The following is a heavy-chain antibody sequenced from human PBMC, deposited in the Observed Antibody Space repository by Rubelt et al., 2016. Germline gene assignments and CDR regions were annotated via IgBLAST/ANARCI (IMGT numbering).Heavy chain of an antibody. Sequence: KPGGSLRLSCAASGFSFSDYYMSWIRQAPGKGLEWISYISSSAYTIYYADSVKGRFTISRDNAKSSVYLQLDSLRPEDTALYYCAAGDRNGWYYFYWGQGTLVTVSS. CDR1: GFSFSDYY. J-gene: IGHJ4*02. CDR3: AAGDRNGWYYFY. CDR2: ISSSAYTI. V-gene: IGHV3-11*01. D-gene: IGHD6-19*01.